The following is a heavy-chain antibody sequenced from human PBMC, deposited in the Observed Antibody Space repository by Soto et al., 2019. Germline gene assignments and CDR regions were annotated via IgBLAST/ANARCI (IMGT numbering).Heavy chain of an antibody. Sequence: EVQLVESGGGLVRPGGSLRLSCAASGFTFSYYWMHWVRQAPGKGLVWVSRIHSDGSSTTYADFVKGRFIISRDNARNQVDLQMNSVRVEDTAVYYCARGDRGAFDLWGQGTVVTVSS. D-gene: IGHD1-26*01. V-gene: IGHV3-74*01. CDR1: GFTFSYYW. J-gene: IGHJ3*01. CDR2: IHSDGSST. CDR3: ARGDRGAFDL.